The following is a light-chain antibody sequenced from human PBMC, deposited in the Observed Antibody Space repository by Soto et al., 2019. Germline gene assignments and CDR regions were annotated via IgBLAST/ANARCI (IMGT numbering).Light chain of an antibody. CDR1: SSNIGAGYD. J-gene: IGLJ2*01. Sequence: QSVLTQPPSVSGAPGQRVTISCTGSSSNIGAGYDVHWYQQLPGTAPKLLIYGNSNRPSGVRDRFSGSKSGTSASLAITGLQAEDEADYYCQSYDSSLSGVVFGGGTKSPS. V-gene: IGLV1-40*01. CDR3: QSYDSSLSGVV. CDR2: GNS.